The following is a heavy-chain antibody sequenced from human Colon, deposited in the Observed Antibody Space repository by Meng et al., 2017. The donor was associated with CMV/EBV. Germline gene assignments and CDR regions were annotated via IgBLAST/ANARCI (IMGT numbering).Heavy chain of an antibody. J-gene: IGHJ4*01. CDR3: VRYNTYDTSAYYRFDF. CDR2: IHGDASTT. CDR1: GFTFSSYH. Sequence: EVQLXXXXXALVRPXXXLRLXXXASGFTFSSYHMHWVRQAPGKGLVWVSNIHGDASTTYYANSVKGRFTISRDNAKNTLYLQMNSLRDEDTAVYFCVRYNTYDTSAYYRFDFWGQGTLVTVSS. V-gene: IGHV3-74*01. D-gene: IGHD3-22*01.